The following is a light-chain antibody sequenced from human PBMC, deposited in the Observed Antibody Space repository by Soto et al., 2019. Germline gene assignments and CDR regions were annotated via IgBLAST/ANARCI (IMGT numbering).Light chain of an antibody. J-gene: IGKJ4*01. CDR1: QSISSW. CDR2: DAS. V-gene: IGKV1-5*01. CDR3: QQYNTYSSLT. Sequence: DIPMTQSPSTLSASFVDRVTITCRSSQSISSWLAWYQQKLGRAPRLLIYDASSLESGVPSRFSGSGYGTEFTLTISSLQPDDFATYYCQQYNTYSSLTFGGGTKVDIK.